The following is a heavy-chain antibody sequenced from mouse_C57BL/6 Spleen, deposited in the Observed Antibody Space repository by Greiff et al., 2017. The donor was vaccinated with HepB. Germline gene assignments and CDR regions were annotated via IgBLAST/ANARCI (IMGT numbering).Heavy chain of an antibody. CDR1: GFNIKDYY. CDR2: IDPEDGET. D-gene: IGHD1-1*01. CDR3: ARSDYYGSSYGYFDY. V-gene: IGHV14-2*01. J-gene: IGHJ2*01. Sequence: VQLKESGAELVKPGASVKLSCTASGFNIKDYYMHWVKQRTEQGLEWIGRIDPEDGETKYAPKFQGKATIPADTSSNTAYLQLSSLTSEDTAVYYCARSDYYGSSYGYFDYWGQGTTLTVSS.